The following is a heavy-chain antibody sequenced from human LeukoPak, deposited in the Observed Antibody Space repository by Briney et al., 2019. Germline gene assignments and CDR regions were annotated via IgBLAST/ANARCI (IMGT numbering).Heavy chain of an antibody. CDR2: INSGGSAI. V-gene: IGHV3-48*03. Sequence: GGSLRLSCAASGFTFNSYEMNWVRQAPGRGLEWVSYINSGGSAIYYADSVKGRFTISRDNAKNSLYLQMNSLRADDTAVYYCARGGSYVHYWGQGTLVTVSS. J-gene: IGHJ4*02. D-gene: IGHD1-26*01. CDR1: GFTFNSYE. CDR3: ARGGSYVHY.